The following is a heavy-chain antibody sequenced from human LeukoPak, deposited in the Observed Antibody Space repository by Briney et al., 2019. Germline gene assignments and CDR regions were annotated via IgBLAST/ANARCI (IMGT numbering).Heavy chain of an antibody. Sequence: PSETLSLTCTVSGGSISSGSYYWSWIGQPAGKGLEWIGRIYTSGSTNYNPSLKSRVTMSVDTSKNQFSLKLSSVTAADTAVYYCARDRITMIVDEGAFDIWGQGTMDTVSS. CDR2: IYTSGST. CDR3: ARDRITMIVDEGAFDI. J-gene: IGHJ3*02. D-gene: IGHD3-22*01. V-gene: IGHV4-61*02. CDR1: GGSISSGSYY.